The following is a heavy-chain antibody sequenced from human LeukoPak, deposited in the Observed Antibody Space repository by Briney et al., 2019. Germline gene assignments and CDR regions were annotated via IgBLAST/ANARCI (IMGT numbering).Heavy chain of an antibody. Sequence: ASVKVSCKASGYTFTSYGISWVRQAPGQGLEWMGWISAYNGNTNYAQKLQGRVTMTTDTSTSTAYMELRSLRSDDTAVYYCARDPRTAKYYDFWSGYYRYWGQGTLVTVPS. CDR3: ARDPRTAKYYDFWSGYYRY. J-gene: IGHJ4*02. CDR2: ISAYNGNT. D-gene: IGHD3-3*01. V-gene: IGHV1-18*01. CDR1: GYTFTSYG.